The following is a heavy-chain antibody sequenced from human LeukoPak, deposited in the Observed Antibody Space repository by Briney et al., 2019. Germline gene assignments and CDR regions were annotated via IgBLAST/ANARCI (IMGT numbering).Heavy chain of an antibody. V-gene: IGHV3-30*18. Sequence: PGGSLRLSCAASGFTFGSYGMHWVRQAPGKGLEWVAVISYDGSNKYYADSVKGRFTISRDNSKNTLYLQMNSLRAEDTAVYYCAKGHASGPSDYWGQGTLVTVSS. D-gene: IGHD3-3*01. CDR2: ISYDGSNK. CDR3: AKGHASGPSDY. J-gene: IGHJ4*02. CDR1: GFTFGSYG.